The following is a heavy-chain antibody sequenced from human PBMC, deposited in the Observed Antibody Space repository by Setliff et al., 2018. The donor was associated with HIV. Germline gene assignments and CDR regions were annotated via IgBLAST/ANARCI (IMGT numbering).Heavy chain of an antibody. D-gene: IGHD1-26*01. CDR1: NGSINGYY. Sequence: SETLSLTCSVSNGSINGYYWTWIRQPPGKGLEWIDYIYHTGTTSYNPSLKSRVTIQIDRSNNHFSLNLRSATTADTAVYFCARDHELGAFDLWGQGTMVTVSS. V-gene: IGHV4-59*01. CDR3: ARDHELGAFDL. J-gene: IGHJ3*01. CDR2: IYHTGTT.